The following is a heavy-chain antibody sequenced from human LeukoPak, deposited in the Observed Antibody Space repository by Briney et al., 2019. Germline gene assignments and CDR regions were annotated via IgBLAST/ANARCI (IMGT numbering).Heavy chain of an antibody. CDR2: IYSGGST. Sequence: GGSLRLSCAASGFTVSSNYMSWVRQAPGKGLEWVSVIYSGGSTYYADSVKGRFTISRDNSKNTLYLQMNSLRAEDTAVYYCASWNHGSGRYPFDYWGQGTLVTVSS. CDR3: ASWNHGSGRYPFDY. V-gene: IGHV3-66*01. J-gene: IGHJ4*02. CDR1: GFTVSSNY. D-gene: IGHD6-19*01.